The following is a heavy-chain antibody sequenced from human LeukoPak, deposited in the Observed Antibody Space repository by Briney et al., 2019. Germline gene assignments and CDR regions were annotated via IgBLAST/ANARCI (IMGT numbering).Heavy chain of an antibody. V-gene: IGHV3-49*04. Sequence: GGSLRLSCTASGFTFGDYAMSWVRQAPGKGLEWVGFIRSKAYGGTTEYAASVKGRFTISRDDSKSIAYLQMNSLITEDTAVYYCSRDQTPYYWGQGTLVTVSS. CDR3: SRDQTPYY. CDR1: GFTFGDYA. CDR2: IRSKAYGGTT. J-gene: IGHJ4*02.